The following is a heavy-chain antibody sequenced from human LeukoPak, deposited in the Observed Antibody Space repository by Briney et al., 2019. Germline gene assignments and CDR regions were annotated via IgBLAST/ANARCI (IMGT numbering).Heavy chain of an antibody. J-gene: IGHJ6*02. CDR1: GGSISSYY. V-gene: IGHV4-59*01. CDR2: IYYSGST. D-gene: IGHD1-26*01. Sequence: PSETLSLTCTVSGGSISSYYWSWIRQPPGKGLEWIGYIYYSGSTNYNPSLKSRATISVDTSKNQFSLKLSSVTAADTAVYYCARDKRSHHYGMDVWGQGTTVTVSS. CDR3: ARDKRSHHYGMDV.